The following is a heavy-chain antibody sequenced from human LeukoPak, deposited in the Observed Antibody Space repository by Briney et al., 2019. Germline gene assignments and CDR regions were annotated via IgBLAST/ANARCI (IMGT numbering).Heavy chain of an antibody. Sequence: GGSLRLSCAASGFTFDDYAMHWVRQAPGKGLEWVSGISWNSGSIGYADSVKGRFTISRDNAKNSLYLQMNSLRAEDTALYYCAKDYYYDSSGYYSFDYWGQGTLVTASS. CDR1: GFTFDDYA. CDR3: AKDYYYDSSGYYSFDY. CDR2: ISWNSGSI. J-gene: IGHJ4*02. D-gene: IGHD3-22*01. V-gene: IGHV3-9*01.